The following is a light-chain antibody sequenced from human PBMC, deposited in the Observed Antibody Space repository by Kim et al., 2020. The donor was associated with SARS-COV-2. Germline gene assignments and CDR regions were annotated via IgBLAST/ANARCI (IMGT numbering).Light chain of an antibody. CDR1: QSVSTAN. CDR3: QQCQTTPLT. CDR2: ATS. V-gene: IGKV3-20*01. J-gene: IGKJ4*01. Sequence: PRERATLSNRASQSVSTANLVWYPQKVSQAPRLLLYATSSRANSVPDKFSGSGSETEFSLTISGLEPEDFAGYYCQQCQTTPLTFGGGTKVDIK.